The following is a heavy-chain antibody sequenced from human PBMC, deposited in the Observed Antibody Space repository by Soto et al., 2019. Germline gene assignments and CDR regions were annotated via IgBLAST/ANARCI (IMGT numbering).Heavy chain of an antibody. CDR1: GFTFSSYA. Sequence: GGSLRLSCAASGFTFSSYAMHWVRQAPGKGLEWVAVISYDGSNKYYADSVKGRFTISRDNSKNTLYLQMNSLRAEDTAVYYCARVGRQQLVHFYYYGMDVWGQGTTVTVSS. CDR3: ARVGRQQLVHFYYYGMDV. CDR2: ISYDGSNK. J-gene: IGHJ6*02. V-gene: IGHV3-30-3*01. D-gene: IGHD6-13*01.